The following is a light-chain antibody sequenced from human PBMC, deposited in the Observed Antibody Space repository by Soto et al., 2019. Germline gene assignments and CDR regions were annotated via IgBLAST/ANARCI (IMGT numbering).Light chain of an antibody. V-gene: IGKV3-20*01. CDR2: AAS. CDR3: QQYGRSPFT. Sequence: EIVLTQSPGTLSLSPVERATLSCRASQSVTNNYLAWYQQKPGQAPRLLIYAASSRATGIPDRFSGSGSGTDFTLTISRLEPEDFAVYYCQQYGRSPFTFGPGTKVDIK. CDR1: QSVTNNY. J-gene: IGKJ3*01.